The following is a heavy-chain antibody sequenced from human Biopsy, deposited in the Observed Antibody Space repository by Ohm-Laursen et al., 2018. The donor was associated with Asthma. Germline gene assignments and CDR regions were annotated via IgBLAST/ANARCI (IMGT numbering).Heavy chain of an antibody. CDR1: GASNTSSAYY. V-gene: IGHV4-39*01. Sequence: SVTLSLTCSVSGASNTSSAYYWGWIRQPPGKGLEWIGSIYYSGTTYYNPSLEGRATVSAETSKNQFSLKRTSVTAADTAVYYCVRGSSSWHHGPFHYYYGLDVWGQGTTATVSS. CDR3: VRGSSSWHHGPFHYYYGLDV. CDR2: IYYSGTT. J-gene: IGHJ6*02. D-gene: IGHD6-13*01.